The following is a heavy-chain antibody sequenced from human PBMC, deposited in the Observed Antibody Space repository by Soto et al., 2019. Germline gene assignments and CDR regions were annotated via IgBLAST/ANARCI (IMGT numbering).Heavy chain of an antibody. J-gene: IGHJ5*02. CDR1: GYTFTSYY. V-gene: IGHV1-46*01. CDR2: INPSGGST. CDR3: ASGGAGSGYPNPWWFDP. Sequence: GASVKVSCKASGYTFTSYYMHWVRQAPGQGLDWMGIINPSGGSTSYAQKFQGRVTMTRDTSTSTVYMELSSLRSEDTAVYYCASGGAGSGYPNPWWFDPWGQGTLVTVSS. D-gene: IGHD3-22*01.